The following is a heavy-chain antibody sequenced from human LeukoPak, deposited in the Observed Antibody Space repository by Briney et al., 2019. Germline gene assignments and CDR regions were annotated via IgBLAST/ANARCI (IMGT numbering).Heavy chain of an antibody. CDR1: GYTFTGYY. Sequence: ASVKVSCKASGYTFTGYYMRWVRQAPGQGLEWMGWINPNSGGTNYAQKFQGRVTMTRDTSISTAYMELSRLRSDDTAVYYCARDERFEEYYDILTGPTGADYWGQGTLVTVSS. V-gene: IGHV1-2*02. D-gene: IGHD3-9*01. J-gene: IGHJ4*02. CDR3: ARDERFEEYYDILTGPTGADY. CDR2: INPNSGGT.